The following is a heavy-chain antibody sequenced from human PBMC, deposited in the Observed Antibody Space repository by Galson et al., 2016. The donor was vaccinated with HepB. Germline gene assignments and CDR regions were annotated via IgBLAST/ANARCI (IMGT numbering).Heavy chain of an antibody. Sequence: SLRLSCAASGFTFSDYYMNWIRQAPGKGLEWISYISSRSSTIYYADSVKGRFTISRDNAKNSLFLQMNSLRAEDTAVYYCVRGGDTVFGAAFDVWGQGTMVTVSS. CDR1: GFTFSDYY. CDR2: ISSRSSTI. J-gene: IGHJ3*01. D-gene: IGHD5-18*01. CDR3: VRGGDTVFGAAFDV. V-gene: IGHV3-11*04.